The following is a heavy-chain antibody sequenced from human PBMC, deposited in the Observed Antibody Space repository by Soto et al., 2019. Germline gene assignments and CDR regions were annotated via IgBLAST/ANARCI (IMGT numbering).Heavy chain of an antibody. D-gene: IGHD2-8*01. V-gene: IGHV3-23*01. J-gene: IGHJ4*02. CDR3: VKEAGVSPPTAPH. CDR1: GITISNYP. Sequence: EVQLLESGGGLVQPGGSLRLSCAASGITISNYPMSWVRQAPGKGLDWVSGISGSGDRTYYADSAKGRFTISKDISRNSLSLHLDSLGVEDTAVFFFVKEAGVSPPTAPHGGQGPLVPVPS. CDR2: ISGSGDRT.